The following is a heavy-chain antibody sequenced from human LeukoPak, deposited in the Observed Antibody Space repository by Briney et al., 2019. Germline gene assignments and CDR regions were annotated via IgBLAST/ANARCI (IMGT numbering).Heavy chain of an antibody. Sequence: GGSLRLSCAASGFTFSTYTMAWVRQAPGGGLEWVSGISDNGGRTYYADSVKSRFAISRDDSKSTLHLQMNSLRGEDTAVYYCAKDFGRNLGGPGYWGRGTLVIVSS. CDR3: AKDFGRNLGGPGY. D-gene: IGHD1-14*01. V-gene: IGHV3-23*01. CDR2: ISDNGGRT. J-gene: IGHJ4*02. CDR1: GFTFSTYT.